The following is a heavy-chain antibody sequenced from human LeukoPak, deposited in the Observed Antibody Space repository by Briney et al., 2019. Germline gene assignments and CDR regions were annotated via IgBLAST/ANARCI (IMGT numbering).Heavy chain of an antibody. J-gene: IGHJ4*02. CDR3: ARGGYLYGL. V-gene: IGHV4-59*01. CDR2: IYYNGGT. CDR1: GASLGSYS. D-gene: IGHD5-18*01. Sequence: PSETLPLTCIVSGASLGSYSWSWLRQPPGKGLEWIGYIYYNGGTNYNPSLKSRLAMSIDTSKNQISLKLRSVTLADSAMYYCARGGYLYGLWGQGTLVTVSS.